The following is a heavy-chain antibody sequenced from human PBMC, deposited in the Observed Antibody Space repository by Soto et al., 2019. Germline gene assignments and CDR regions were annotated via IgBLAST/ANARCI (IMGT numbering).Heavy chain of an antibody. Sequence: EVQLVQSGAEVKKPGATVRLSCKVSKYTFTDYYIHWVQQAPGKGLEWMGLVDPEDGQTRYAQKFQGRVTMTADTSAETAYMDLSRLTSEDTAVYYCATGSFYFDSWGQGTLVTVSS. J-gene: IGHJ4*02. CDR1: KYTFTDYY. CDR2: VDPEDGQT. V-gene: IGHV1-69-2*01. CDR3: ATGSFYFDS. D-gene: IGHD3-16*02.